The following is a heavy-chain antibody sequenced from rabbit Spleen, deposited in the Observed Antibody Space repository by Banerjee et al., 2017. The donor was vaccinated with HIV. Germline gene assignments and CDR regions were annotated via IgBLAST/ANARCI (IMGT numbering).Heavy chain of an antibody. CDR1: GVSFSSSSY. D-gene: IGHD1-1*01. V-gene: IGHV1S40*01. CDR2: IDTGSSGFT. Sequence: QSLEESGGDLVKPGASLTLTCTASGVSFSSSSYMCWVRQAPGKGLEWIACIDTGSSGFTYFATWAKGRFTCSKTSSTTVTLQMTRLTAADTATYFCARDTSSIFSSYGMDLWGPGTLVTVS. CDR3: ARDTSSIFSSYGMDL. J-gene: IGHJ6*01.